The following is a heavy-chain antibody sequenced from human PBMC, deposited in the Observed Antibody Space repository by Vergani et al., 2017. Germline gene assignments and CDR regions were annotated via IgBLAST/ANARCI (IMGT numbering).Heavy chain of an antibody. V-gene: IGHV3-11*01. J-gene: IGHJ3*02. CDR2: ISLTGNII. CDR1: EFTFSDYY. CDR3: ATVTGDGYNYACDI. D-gene: IGHD5-24*01. Sequence: QVQLVESGGGLVKPGGSLRLSCAASEFTFSDYYMSWIRQAPGKGLEWVSHISLTGNIIHYADSVKGRFTISRDNPKNSLYLQMNSLRAEDTAVYYCATVTGDGYNYACDIWGQGTMVTVSS.